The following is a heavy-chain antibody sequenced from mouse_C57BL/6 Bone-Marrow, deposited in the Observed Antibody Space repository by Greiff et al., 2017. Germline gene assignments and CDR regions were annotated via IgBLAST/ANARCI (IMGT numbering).Heavy chain of an antibody. CDR1: GYTFTDYE. CDR2: IDPETGGT. CDR3: TRSARGFDY. D-gene: IGHD3-1*01. V-gene: IGHV1-15*01. Sequence: QVQLQQSGAELVRPGASVTLSCKASGYTFTDYEMHWVKQTPVHGLEWIGAIDPETGGTAYNQKFKGKAILTADKSSSPAYMELRSLTSEDSAVYYCTRSARGFDYWGQGTTLTVSS. J-gene: IGHJ2*01.